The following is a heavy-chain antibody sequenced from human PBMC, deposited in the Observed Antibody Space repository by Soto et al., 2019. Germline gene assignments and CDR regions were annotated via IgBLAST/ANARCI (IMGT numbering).Heavy chain of an antibody. J-gene: IGHJ6*02. CDR3: ARDSSVRYFDWLSPPGYYYYGMDV. V-gene: IGHV1-2*04. CDR1: GYTFTGYY. Sequence: ASVKVSCKASGYTFTGYYMHWVRQAPGQGLEWMGWINPNSGGTNYAQKVQGWVTTTRDTSISTAYMELSRLRSDDTAVYYCARDSSVRYFDWLSPPGYYYYGMDVWGQGTTVTVSS. D-gene: IGHD3-9*01. CDR2: INPNSGGT.